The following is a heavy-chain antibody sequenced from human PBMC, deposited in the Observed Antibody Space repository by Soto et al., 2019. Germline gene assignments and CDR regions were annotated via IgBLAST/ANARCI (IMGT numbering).Heavy chain of an antibody. Sequence: GASVKVSCKASGGTFSSYAISWVRQAPGQGLEWMGGIIPIFGTANYAQKFQGRVTITADESTSTAYMELSSLRSEDTAVYYCARSLHAYSPVFDYSGHGTLVTVSS. D-gene: IGHD4-4*01. CDR3: ARSLHAYSPVFDY. V-gene: IGHV1-69*13. CDR2: IIPIFGTA. CDR1: GGTFSSYA. J-gene: IGHJ4*01.